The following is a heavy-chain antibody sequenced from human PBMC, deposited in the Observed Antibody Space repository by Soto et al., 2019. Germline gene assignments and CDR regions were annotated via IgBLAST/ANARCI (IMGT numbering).Heavy chain of an antibody. D-gene: IGHD3-22*01. CDR1: GFTFSSYS. CDR2: ISSSSSTT. V-gene: IGHV3-48*01. CDR3: AKTYYYDSSGYYYSPGFYYYGMDV. J-gene: IGHJ6*02. Sequence: GGSLRLSCAASGFTFSSYSMNWVRQAPGKGLEWVSYISSSSSTTYYADSVKGRFTISRDNSKNTLYLQMNSLRAEDTAVYYCAKTYYYDSSGYYYSPGFYYYGMDVWGQGTTVTVSS.